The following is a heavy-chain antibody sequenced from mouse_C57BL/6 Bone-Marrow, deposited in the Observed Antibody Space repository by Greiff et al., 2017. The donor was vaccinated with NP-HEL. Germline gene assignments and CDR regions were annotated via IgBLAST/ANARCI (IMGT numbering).Heavy chain of an antibody. D-gene: IGHD2-4*01. CDR3: ARKVPPYYEYD. CDR2: IWSGGGT. CDR1: GFSLTSYG. J-gene: IGHJ2*01. Sequence: VKVVESGPGLVQPSQSLSITCTVSGFSLTSYGVHWVRQSPGKGLEWLGVIWSGGGTDYNAAFISRLSISKDNSKSQVFFKMNSLQADDTAIYYCARKVPPYYEYDWGQGTTLTVSS. V-gene: IGHV2-2*01.